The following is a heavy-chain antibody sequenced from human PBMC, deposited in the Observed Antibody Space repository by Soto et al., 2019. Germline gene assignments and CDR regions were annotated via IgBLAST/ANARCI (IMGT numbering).Heavy chain of an antibody. CDR2: IIPMLAAP. D-gene: IGHD2-21*01. V-gene: IGHV1-69*01. J-gene: IGHJ2*01. CDR1: GGSFRTYA. Sequence: QGQLVQSGAEVKKPGSSVKVSCKASGGSFRTYAINWVRQAPGQGLEWMGGIIPMLAAPTYAQKFQGRLTITADESTTTVYMELSSLTSEDTPVYYCARVGPPSPSVIWFFDLWGRGTLVTVSS. CDR3: ARVGPPSPSVIWFFDL.